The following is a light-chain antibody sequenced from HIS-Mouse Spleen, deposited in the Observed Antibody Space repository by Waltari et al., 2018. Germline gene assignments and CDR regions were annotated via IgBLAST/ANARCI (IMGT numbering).Light chain of an antibody. Sequence: QSALTQPRSVSGSPGQSVPIPCTGTSSDGGGYNYVAWYQQPPGKAPKLMIYDVSKRPSGVPDRFSGSKSGNTASLTISGLQAEDEADYYCCSYAGSYSYVFGTGTKVTVL. CDR3: CSYAGSYSYV. CDR1: SSDGGGYNY. J-gene: IGLJ1*01. CDR2: DVS. V-gene: IGLV2-11*01.